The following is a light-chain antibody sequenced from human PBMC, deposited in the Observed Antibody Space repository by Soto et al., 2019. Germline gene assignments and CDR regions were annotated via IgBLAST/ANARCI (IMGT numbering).Light chain of an antibody. V-gene: IGKV3-20*01. J-gene: IGKJ1*01. Sequence: EIVLTQSPGTLSLSPGERATLSCRASQSVSSSFLAWYQQKPGQAPRLLIYGASIRATGIPDRFSGSGSGTDFTLTISRVEPEAFAVYYCQQYGSSAWTFGQGTKVDIK. CDR1: QSVSSSF. CDR2: GAS. CDR3: QQYGSSAWT.